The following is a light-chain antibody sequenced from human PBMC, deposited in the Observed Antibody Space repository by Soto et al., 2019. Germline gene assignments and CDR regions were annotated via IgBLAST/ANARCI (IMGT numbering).Light chain of an antibody. Sequence: ESVLTQSPGTLSLSPGERATLSCRASQSVSSSYLAWYQQKPGQAPRLLIYGASSRATGIPDRFSGSGSGTDFTLTISRLELEDFAVYYCQQYGSSPRTFGQGTKLEIK. CDR2: GAS. CDR1: QSVSSSY. J-gene: IGKJ2*01. V-gene: IGKV3-20*01. CDR3: QQYGSSPRT.